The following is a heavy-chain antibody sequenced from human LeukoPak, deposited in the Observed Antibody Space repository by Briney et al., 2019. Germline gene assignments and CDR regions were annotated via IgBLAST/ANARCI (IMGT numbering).Heavy chain of an antibody. Sequence: GTSLRLSCAASGFTFSTYPLHWVRQAPGKGLEWVSVISFDGRDKYYADSVKGRFTISRDNSEKTVYLEMNSLRVEDTAVYYCARDRRSRSGSYVAADSWGQGTLVTVSS. CDR2: ISFDGRDK. J-gene: IGHJ5*01. D-gene: IGHD3-10*01. V-gene: IGHV3-30*04. CDR1: GFTFSTYP. CDR3: ARDRRSRSGSYVAADS.